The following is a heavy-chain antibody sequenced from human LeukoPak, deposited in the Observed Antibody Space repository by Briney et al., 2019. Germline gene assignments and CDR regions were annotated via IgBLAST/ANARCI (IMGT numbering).Heavy chain of an antibody. CDR1: GDSVSSNSAA. Sequence: SQTLSLTCAISGDSVSSNSAAWNWIRQSPSRGLEWLGRTYYRSKWYNDYAVSVKSRITINPDTSKNQFSLQLNSVTPEDTAVYCCARVGGNYDFWSGYYLAYFDYWGQGTLVTVSS. J-gene: IGHJ4*02. CDR2: TYYRSKWYN. V-gene: IGHV6-1*01. D-gene: IGHD3-3*01. CDR3: ARVGGNYDFWSGYYLAYFDY.